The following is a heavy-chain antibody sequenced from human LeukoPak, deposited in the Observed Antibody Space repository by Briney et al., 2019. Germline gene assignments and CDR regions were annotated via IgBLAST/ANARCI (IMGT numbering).Heavy chain of an antibody. CDR2: ITSTTTYA. Sequence: PGGSLRLSCSASGFIFNTFGMNWVRQAPGKGLEWVSSITSTTTYAYYADSVKGRFTISRDNAKNSLYLQMNSLRAEDTAVYYCARDPITYCGGDCPWDYFDYWGQGTLVTVSS. D-gene: IGHD2-21*02. CDR1: GFIFNTFG. V-gene: IGHV3-21*01. CDR3: ARDPITYCGGDCPWDYFDY. J-gene: IGHJ4*02.